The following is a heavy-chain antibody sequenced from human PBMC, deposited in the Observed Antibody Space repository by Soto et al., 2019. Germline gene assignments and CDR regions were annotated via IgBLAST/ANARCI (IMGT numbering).Heavy chain of an antibody. J-gene: IGHJ4*02. V-gene: IGHV1-69*04. CDR3: ATDSNYYGSGAFDY. Sequence: SVKVSCKASGGTFSCYTICWVRHAPGQGLEWMGRIIPILGIANYAQKFQGRVTITADKSTSTAYMELSSLRSEDTAVYYCATDSNYYGSGAFDYWGQGTLVTVSS. D-gene: IGHD3-10*01. CDR1: GGTFSCYT. CDR2: IIPILGIA.